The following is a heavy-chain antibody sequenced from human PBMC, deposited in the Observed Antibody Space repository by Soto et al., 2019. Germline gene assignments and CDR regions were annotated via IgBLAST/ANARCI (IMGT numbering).Heavy chain of an antibody. V-gene: IGHV3-23*01. J-gene: IGHJ6*02. CDR3: AKKSCSSRGCPYVMDV. CDR1: GGNFNDYG. CDR2: ISFTGDSR. D-gene: IGHD2-2*01. Sequence: LCYAAAGGNFNDYGMNCIRQAPGKGLEWVSIISFTGDSRYYADSVKDRFTISRDNSQNTLYLQMNSLRAEDTAVYYCAKKSCSSRGCPYVMDVWGQGTTVTVSS.